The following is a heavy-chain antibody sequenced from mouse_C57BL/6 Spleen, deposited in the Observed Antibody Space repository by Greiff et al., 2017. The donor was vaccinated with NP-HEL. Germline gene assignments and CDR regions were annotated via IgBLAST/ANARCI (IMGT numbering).Heavy chain of an antibody. CDR3: ARGGGTTVVATGYFDY. J-gene: IGHJ2*01. CDR2: IYPGDGDT. Sequence: VQLQQSGAELVKPGASVKISCKASGYAFSSYWMNWVKQRPGKGLEWIGQIYPGDGDTNYNGKFKGKATLTADTSSSTAYMQLSSVSSEDSAVSFCARGGGTTVVATGYFDYWGQGTTLTVSS. CDR1: GYAFSSYW. D-gene: IGHD1-1*01. V-gene: IGHV1-80*01.